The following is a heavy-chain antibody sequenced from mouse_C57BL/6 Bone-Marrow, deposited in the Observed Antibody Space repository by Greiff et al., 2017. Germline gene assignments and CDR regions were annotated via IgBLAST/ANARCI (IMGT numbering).Heavy chain of an antibody. Sequence: QVQLQQSGAELVRPGASVKLSCKASGYTFTSYGISWVKQRPGQGLEWIGEIDPRSGNTYYNEKFKGKATLTADKSSSTAYMELRSLTSEDSAVYCGASSRYYFDYWGQGTTLTVSS. V-gene: IGHV1-81*01. CDR2: IDPRSGNT. J-gene: IGHJ2*01. CDR3: ASSRYYFDY. CDR1: GYTFTSYG.